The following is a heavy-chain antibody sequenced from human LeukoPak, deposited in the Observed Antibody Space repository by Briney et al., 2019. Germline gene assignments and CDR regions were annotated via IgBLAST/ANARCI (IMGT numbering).Heavy chain of an antibody. D-gene: IGHD3-3*01. J-gene: IGHJ4*02. CDR1: GFTFSSYA. Sequence: GGSLRLSCAASGFTFSSYAMSWVRPAPGKGLEWVSAISGSGGSTYYADSVKGRFTISRDNSKNTLYLQMNSLRAEDTAVYYCAKGPWGYDFWSELYYFDYWGQGTLVTVSS. CDR2: ISGSGGST. CDR3: AKGPWGYDFWSELYYFDY. V-gene: IGHV3-23*01.